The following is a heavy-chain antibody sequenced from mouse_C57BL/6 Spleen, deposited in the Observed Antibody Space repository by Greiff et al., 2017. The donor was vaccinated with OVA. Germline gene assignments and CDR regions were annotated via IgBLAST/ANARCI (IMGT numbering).Heavy chain of an antibody. CDR2: ISSGSSTI. CDR3: ARGVASEGFDY. V-gene: IGHV5-17*01. CDR1: GFTFSDYG. J-gene: IGHJ2*01. D-gene: IGHD1-1*02. Sequence: EVKLMESGGGLVKPGGSLKLSCAASGFTFSDYGMHWVRQAPEKGLEWVAYISSGSSTIYYADTVKGRFTISRDNAKNTLFLQMTSLRSEDTAMYYCARGVASEGFDYWGQGTTLTVSS.